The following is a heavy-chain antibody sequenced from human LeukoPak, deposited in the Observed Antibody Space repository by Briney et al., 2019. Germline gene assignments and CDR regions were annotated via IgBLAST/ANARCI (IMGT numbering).Heavy chain of an antibody. J-gene: IGHJ4*02. D-gene: IGHD5-12*01. CDR3: ARSTSGYVKSLVDY. CDR2: IYPGDSDT. V-gene: IGHV5-51*01. CDR1: GYSFTSYW. Sequence: GESLKISCKGSGYSFTSYWIGWVRQMPGKGLEWMGIIYPGDSDTRYSPSFQGQVTISVDKSISTAYLQWNCLKASDTAMYYCARSTSGYVKSLVDYWGQGTLVTVSS.